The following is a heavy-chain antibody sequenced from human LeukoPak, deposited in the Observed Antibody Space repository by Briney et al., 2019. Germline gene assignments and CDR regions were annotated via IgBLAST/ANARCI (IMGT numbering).Heavy chain of an antibody. J-gene: IGHJ3*02. CDR2: IIPLLGIT. CDR3: ARARSRITFGGIGHAFDI. V-gene: IGHV1-69*04. CDR1: GGTFSSYA. D-gene: IGHD3-16*01. Sequence: GSSVKVSCKASGGTFSSYAMNWVRQAPGQGLEWVARIIPLLGITNHAQKLQGRVTVTADTSTNTAYMELSSLISDDTAVYYCARARSRITFGGIGHAFDIWGQGTLVTVPS.